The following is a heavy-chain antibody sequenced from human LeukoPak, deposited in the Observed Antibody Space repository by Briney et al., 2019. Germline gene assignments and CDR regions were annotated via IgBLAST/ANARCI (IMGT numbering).Heavy chain of an antibody. CDR1: GGSISSYY. CDR2: IYYSGST. J-gene: IGHJ6*02. D-gene: IGHD3-16*02. Sequence: SETLSLTCTVSGGSISSYYWSWIRQPPGRGLEWIGYIYYSGSTNYNPSLKSRVTISADTSKNQFSLKLSSVTAADTAVYYCARGPTFYDYVWGSYRYYYGMDVWGQGTTVTISS. V-gene: IGHV4-59*01. CDR3: ARGPTFYDYVWGSYRYYYGMDV.